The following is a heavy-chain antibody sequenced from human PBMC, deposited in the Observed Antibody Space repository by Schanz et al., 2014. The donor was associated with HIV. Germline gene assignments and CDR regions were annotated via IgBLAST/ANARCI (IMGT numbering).Heavy chain of an antibody. Sequence: EVQLVESGGGLVQPGGSLRLSCVVSGLIFRTYDMNWVRQAPGKGLEWVSRINNDGSSTSYADSVKGRFTISRDNAKNTLYLQMKSLRAEDTAVYYCARETVNYYYGMDAGGQGTTVTVSS. CDR1: GLIFRTYD. CDR2: INNDGSST. V-gene: IGHV3-74*01. CDR3: ARETVNYYYGMDA. D-gene: IGHD4-4*01. J-gene: IGHJ6*02.